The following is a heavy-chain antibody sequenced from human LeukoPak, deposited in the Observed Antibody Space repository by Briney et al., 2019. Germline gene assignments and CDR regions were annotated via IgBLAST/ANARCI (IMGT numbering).Heavy chain of an antibody. V-gene: IGHV4-4*07. J-gene: IGHJ6*02. Sequence: SETLSLTCTVSGGSISSYYWSWIRQPAGKGLEWIGRIYTSGSTNYNPSLKSRVTMSVDTSKNQFSLKLSSVTAADTAVYYCARGLYYYDSSGYYRDNYYYYGMDVWGQGTTVTVSS. CDR1: GGSISSYY. CDR2: IYTSGST. CDR3: ARGLYYYDSSGYYRDNYYYYGMDV. D-gene: IGHD3-22*01.